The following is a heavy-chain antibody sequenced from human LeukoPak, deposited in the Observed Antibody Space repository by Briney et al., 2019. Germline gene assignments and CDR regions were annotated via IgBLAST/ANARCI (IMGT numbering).Heavy chain of an antibody. V-gene: IGHV3-30-3*01. CDR3: ARLLVQGIQLWLPLDY. CDR1: GSTFSNHA. Sequence: GGSLRLSCAASGSTFSNHAMHWVRQAPGKGLEWVAVISYDGSNKYYADSVKGRFTISRDNSKNTLYLQMNSLRAEDTAVYYCARLLVQGIQLWLPLDYWGQGTLVTVSS. D-gene: IGHD5-18*01. CDR2: ISYDGSNK. J-gene: IGHJ4*02.